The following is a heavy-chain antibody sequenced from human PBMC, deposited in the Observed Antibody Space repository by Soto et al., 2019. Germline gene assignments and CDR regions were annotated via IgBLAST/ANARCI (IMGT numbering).Heavy chain of an antibody. Sequence: XATMSLTFAVCRYCINSGYYWCWVRQPPGKGLEWIGSIYHVGSTYYNPSLNSRVTLSIDMTNNHVSLILNSVTAADTAVYYCARVGPWVPYYYDSSPYTFANWLDPWGQGTLVTV. CDR1: RYCINSGYY. CDR3: ARVGPWVPYYYDSSPYTFANWLDP. V-gene: IGHV4-38-2*01. D-gene: IGHD3-22*01. J-gene: IGHJ5*02. CDR2: IYHVGST.